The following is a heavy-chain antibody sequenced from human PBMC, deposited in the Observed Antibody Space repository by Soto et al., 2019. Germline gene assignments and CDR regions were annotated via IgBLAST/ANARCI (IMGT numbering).Heavy chain of an antibody. D-gene: IGHD5-18*01. CDR3: ARCTGMVAGQYYYGMDV. CDR1: GGSISSAGYY. Sequence: SETLSLTCTVSGGSISSAGYYWSWIRQHPGKGLEWIGYVFYSGSTYYNPSLKSRVTISVDTSKNQFSLKLSPVTAADTAVYYCARCTGMVAGQYYYGMDVWGQGTTVTVSS. J-gene: IGHJ6*02. CDR2: VFYSGST. V-gene: IGHV4-31*03.